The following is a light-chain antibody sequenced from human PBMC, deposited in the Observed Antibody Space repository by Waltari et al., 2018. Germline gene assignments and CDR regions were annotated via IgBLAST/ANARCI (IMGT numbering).Light chain of an antibody. Sequence: DVVMTQSPLSLPVTRGQPASIFCRSRPSLVSSDGNTYFNWFQQRPGQSPRRLLYKVSNRDSGVPDRFSGSGSGTDFTLRISRVEAEDVGVYYCMQGIHRPWTFGQGTKLEIK. CDR2: KVS. CDR1: PSLVSSDGNTY. V-gene: IGKV2-30*01. CDR3: MQGIHRPWT. J-gene: IGKJ1*01.